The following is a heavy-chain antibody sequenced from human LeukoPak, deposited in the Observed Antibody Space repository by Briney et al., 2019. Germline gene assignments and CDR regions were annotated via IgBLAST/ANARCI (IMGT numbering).Heavy chain of an antibody. CDR2: IYDTGNT. D-gene: IGHD2-2*01. J-gene: IGHJ5*02. CDR1: GGSISSYY. V-gene: IGHV4-59*01. CDR3: ARGLPVPAASGVVWFDP. Sequence: SETLSLTCTVSGGSISSYYWGWIRQPPGKGLEWIGYIYDTGNTNYNPSLKSRVTISLDTSKNQFSLKLNSMTAADTAVYFCARGLPVPAASGVVWFDPWGQGTLVTVSS.